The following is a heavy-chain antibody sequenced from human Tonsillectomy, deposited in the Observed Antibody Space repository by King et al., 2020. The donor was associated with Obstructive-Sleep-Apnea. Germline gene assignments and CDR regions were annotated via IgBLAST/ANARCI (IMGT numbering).Heavy chain of an antibody. J-gene: IGHJ4*02. Sequence: QLQESGPGLVKPSETLSLTCTVSGGSISSSSYYWGWIRQPPGKGLEWIGSIYYSGSTYYNPSLKSRVTISVDTSKNQFSLKLSSVTAADTAVYYCAREAVAGFIDYWGQGTLVTVSS. CDR1: GGSISSSSYY. CDR3: AREAVAGFIDY. V-gene: IGHV4-39*07. D-gene: IGHD6-19*01. CDR2: IYYSGST.